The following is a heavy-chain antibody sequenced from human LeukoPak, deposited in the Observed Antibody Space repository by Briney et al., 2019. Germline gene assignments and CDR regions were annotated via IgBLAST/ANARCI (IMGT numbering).Heavy chain of an antibody. CDR2: IYYGGMN. D-gene: IGHD4-17*01. CDR3: ASSEPPYGSVFDAFDI. Sequence: SETLSLTCTVSGGSISSSSYYWGWIRQPPGKGLEWIGNIYYGGMNYYNPSLKSRVTISVDTSKNQFSLKLSSVTAADTAVYYCASSEPPYGSVFDAFDIWGQGTMVTVSS. CDR1: GGSISSSSYY. J-gene: IGHJ3*02. V-gene: IGHV4-39*07.